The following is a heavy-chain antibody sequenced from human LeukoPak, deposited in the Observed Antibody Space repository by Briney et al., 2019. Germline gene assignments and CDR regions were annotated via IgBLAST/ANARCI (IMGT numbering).Heavy chain of an antibody. CDR1: GFFFSSYG. CDR2: TWYDGSHK. D-gene: IGHD4-17*01. J-gene: IGHJ4*02. CDR3: ARDHVDYSGKVY. V-gene: IGHV3-33*01. Sequence: LPGGSLRPSCAASGFFFSSYGMDWVRQAPGKGQGWEAVTWYDGSHKYYADAVKGPLTMSRDNSNNTLYLKMNSLRAEDTAVYFWARDHVDYSGKVYWGEGTLGTVSP.